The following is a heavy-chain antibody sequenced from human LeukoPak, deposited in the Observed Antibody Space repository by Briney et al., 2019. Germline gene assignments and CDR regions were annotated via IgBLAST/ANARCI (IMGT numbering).Heavy chain of an antibody. CDR2: ISPGGGSK. D-gene: IGHD6-19*01. CDR1: GFTFTDYH. Sequence: GGSLTLSCAAFGFTFTDYHMSWIPQAPGKGLECVSYISPGGGSKYFADSVKGLFTISRDNPKNSLYLQRNSLTAEDTAVYYCAGGRDTAVAGPGGYFDYWAQGTLVTVSS. V-gene: IGHV3-11*01. J-gene: IGHJ4*02. CDR3: AGGRDTAVAGPGGYFDY.